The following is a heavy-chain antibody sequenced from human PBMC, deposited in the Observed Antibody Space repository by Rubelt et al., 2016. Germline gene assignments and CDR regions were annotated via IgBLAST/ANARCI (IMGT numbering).Heavy chain of an antibody. Sequence: EVQLVESGGGLVKPGESLRLSCAASGFTFSSYSMNWVRQAPGKGLEWVSSISTDGGYVYYIDSVKGRLTISRDNAKDSLYLQMNRLGAEDTAVYYCAKGNGVTCFFGLDYWGQGTLVAVSS. CDR3: AKGNGVTCFFGLDY. J-gene: IGHJ4*02. D-gene: IGHD2-8*01. CDR2: ISTDGGYV. CDR1: GFTFSSYS. V-gene: IGHV3-21*01.